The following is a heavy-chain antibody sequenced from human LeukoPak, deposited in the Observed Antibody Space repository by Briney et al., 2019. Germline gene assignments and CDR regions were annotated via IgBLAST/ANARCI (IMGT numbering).Heavy chain of an antibody. D-gene: IGHD6-19*01. CDR3: ARGGGWYFDY. V-gene: IGHV3-7*01. J-gene: IGHJ4*02. Sequence: PGGSLRLSCAASGFTFSSYWMNWVRQAPGKGLEGVANIKEDGSEKYYVDSVKGRFTISRENAKNSLYLQMNSLRAEDTAVYYCARGGGWYFDYWGQGNLVTVSS. CDR1: GFTFSSYW. CDR2: IKEDGSEK.